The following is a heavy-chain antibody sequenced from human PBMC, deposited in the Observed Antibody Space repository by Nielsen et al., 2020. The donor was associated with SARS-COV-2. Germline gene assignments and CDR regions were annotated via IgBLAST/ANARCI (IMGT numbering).Heavy chain of an antibody. V-gene: IGHV3-30*18. Sequence: WIRQPPGKGLEWVAVISYDGSNKYYADSVKGRFTISRDNSKNTLYLQMNSLRAEDTAVYYCAKAEEQLVLSRRGIYYYGMDVWGQGTTVTVSS. CDR2: ISYDGSNK. J-gene: IGHJ6*02. D-gene: IGHD6-6*01. CDR3: AKAEEQLVLSRRGIYYYGMDV.